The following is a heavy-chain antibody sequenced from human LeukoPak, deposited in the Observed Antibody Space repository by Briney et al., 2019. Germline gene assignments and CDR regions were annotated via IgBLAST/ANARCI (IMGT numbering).Heavy chain of an antibody. CDR1: GFSLSTSGVG. Sequence: SGPTLVKPTQTLTLTCTFSGFSLSTSGVGVGWIRQPPGKALEWLALIYWDDDKRYSPSPKSRLTITKDTSKNQVVLTMTNMDPVDTATYYCAHSGRWLQLGAFDIWGQGTMVTVSS. J-gene: IGHJ3*02. D-gene: IGHD5-24*01. CDR2: IYWDDDK. V-gene: IGHV2-5*02. CDR3: AHSGRWLQLGAFDI.